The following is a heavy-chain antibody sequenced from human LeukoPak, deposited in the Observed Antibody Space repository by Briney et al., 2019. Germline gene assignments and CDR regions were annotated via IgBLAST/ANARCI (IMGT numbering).Heavy chain of an antibody. J-gene: IGHJ6*02. CDR3: ARHLAAAGYYYYYGIDV. V-gene: IGHV4-59*08. CDR2: IYYSGST. D-gene: IGHD6-13*01. CDR1: GGSISSYY. Sequence: PSETLSLTCTVSGGSISSYYWSWIRQPPGKGLEWIGYIYYSGSTNYNPSLKSRVTISVDTSKNQFSLKLSSVTAADTAVYYCARHLAAAGYYYYYGIDVWGQGTTVTVSS.